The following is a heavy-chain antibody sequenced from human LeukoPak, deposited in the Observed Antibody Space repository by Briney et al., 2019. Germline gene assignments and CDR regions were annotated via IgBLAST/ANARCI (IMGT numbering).Heavy chain of an antibody. CDR3: ARDRAGYSYGTFDY. CDR2: ISAYNGNT. CDR1: GYTFTSYD. D-gene: IGHD5-18*01. V-gene: IGHV1-18*01. J-gene: IGHJ4*02. Sequence: GASVKVSCKASGYTFTSYDINWVRQAPGQGLEWMGWISAYNGNTNYAQKLQGRVTMTTDTSTSTAYMELRSLRSDDTAVYYCARDRAGYSYGTFDYWGQGTLVTVSS.